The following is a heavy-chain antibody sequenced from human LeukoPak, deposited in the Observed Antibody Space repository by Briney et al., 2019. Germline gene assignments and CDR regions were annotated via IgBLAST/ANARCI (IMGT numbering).Heavy chain of an antibody. V-gene: IGHV3-7*01. CDR3: AKAYSGSYITYFDY. J-gene: IGHJ4*02. CDR2: IKQDGSEK. D-gene: IGHD1-26*01. Sequence: GGSLRLSCAASGFTFSSYWMSWVRQAPGKGLEWVANIKQDGSEKYYVDSVKGRFTISRDNSKNTLYLQMNSLRAEDTAVYYCAKAYSGSYITYFDYWGQGTLVTVSS. CDR1: GFTFSSYW.